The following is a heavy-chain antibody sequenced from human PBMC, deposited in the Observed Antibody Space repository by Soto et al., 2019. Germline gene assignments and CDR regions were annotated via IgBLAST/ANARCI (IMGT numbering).Heavy chain of an antibody. Sequence: GESLEISCKGSGYSFTSYSIGWVRPLPGKGLEWMVIIYPGDSDTRYSPSFQGQVTISADKSISTAYLQWSSLKASDTAMYYCAILLAVAGTSCAFDIWGQGTMVTVSS. CDR1: GYSFTSYS. CDR2: IYPGDSDT. V-gene: IGHV5-51*01. D-gene: IGHD6-19*01. CDR3: AILLAVAGTSCAFDI. J-gene: IGHJ3*02.